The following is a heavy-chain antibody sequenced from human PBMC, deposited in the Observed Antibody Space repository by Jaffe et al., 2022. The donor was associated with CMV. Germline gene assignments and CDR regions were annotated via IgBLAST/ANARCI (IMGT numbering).Heavy chain of an antibody. V-gene: IGHV3-48*03. J-gene: IGHJ4*02. Sequence: EVQLVESGGGLVQPGGSLRLSCAASGFTFSSYEMNWVRQAPGEGLEWVSYISTSGSTIYYADSVKGRFTISRDNAKNSLFLQMNSLRAEDAAVYYCARHSATVTTFDSWGQGTLVTVSS. CDR1: GFTFSSYE. D-gene: IGHD4-17*01. CDR2: ISTSGSTI. CDR3: ARHSATVTTFDS.